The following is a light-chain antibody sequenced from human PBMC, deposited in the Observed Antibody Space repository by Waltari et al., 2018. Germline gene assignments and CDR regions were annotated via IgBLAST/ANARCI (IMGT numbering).Light chain of an antibody. CDR1: QSVASSY. Sequence: EIVLTQSPGTLSLSPGERATLSCRASQSVASSYLAWYQQKPGQAPRLLIYDASSRATGIPDRFSGSGSGTDFTLTISRLEPKDFAVYYCQQYATSPLTFGGGTKVEIK. CDR2: DAS. CDR3: QQYATSPLT. V-gene: IGKV3-20*01. J-gene: IGKJ4*01.